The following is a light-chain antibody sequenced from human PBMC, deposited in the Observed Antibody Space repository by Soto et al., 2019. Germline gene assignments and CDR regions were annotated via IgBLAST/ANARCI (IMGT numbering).Light chain of an antibody. J-gene: IGKJ2*01. CDR2: AAS. CDR3: QQVNSYPRT. V-gene: IGKV1-9*01. Sequence: DIQLTQSPSFLSASVGDRVTNTCRASQGISSYLAWYQQKPGKAPNLLIYAASTLQSGVPSRFSGSGSGTEFTLTINSLQPEDFAIYYCQQVNSYPRTFGQGTKLEIK. CDR1: QGISSY.